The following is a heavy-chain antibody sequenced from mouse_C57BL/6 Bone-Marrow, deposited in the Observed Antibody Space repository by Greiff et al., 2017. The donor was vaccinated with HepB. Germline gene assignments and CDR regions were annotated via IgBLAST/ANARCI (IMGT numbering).Heavy chain of an antibody. J-gene: IGHJ4*01. CDR1: GYTFTSYW. CDR3: ARTAYYSNHYYAMDY. Sequence: QVQLQQPGAELVKPGASVKLSCKASGYTFTSYWMHWVKQRPGQGLEWIGMIYPNSGSTNYNEKFKSKATLTVDKSSSTAYMQLSSLTSEDSAVYYCARTAYYSNHYYAMDYWGQGTSVTVSS. V-gene: IGHV1-64*01. D-gene: IGHD2-5*01. CDR2: IYPNSGST.